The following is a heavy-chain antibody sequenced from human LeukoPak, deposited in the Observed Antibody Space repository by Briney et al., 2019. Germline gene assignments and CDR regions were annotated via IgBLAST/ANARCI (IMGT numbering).Heavy chain of an antibody. V-gene: IGHV4-39*01. CDR1: GGSIRSSSYY. CDR2: IYYSGST. CDR3: ARTPKGGTYYMDV. Sequence: SETLSLTCTVSGGSIRSSSYYWGWIRQPPGKGLEWIGTIYYSGSTYYNPSLKSRVTISVDTSKNQFSLKLSSVTAADTAVHHCARTPKGGTYYMDVWGKGTTVTVSS. J-gene: IGHJ6*03.